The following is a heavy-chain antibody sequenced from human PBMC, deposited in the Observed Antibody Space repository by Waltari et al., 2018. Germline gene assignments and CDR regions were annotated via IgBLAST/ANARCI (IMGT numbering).Heavy chain of an antibody. J-gene: IGHJ6*03. CDR1: GGSISSYY. V-gene: IGHV4-4*07. CDR3: ARDKVYSGYDHPVGYYYMDV. D-gene: IGHD5-12*01. CDR2: IYTSGST. Sequence: QVQLQESGPGLVKPSETLSLTCTVSGGSISSYYWSWIRQPAGKGLEWIGRIYTSGSTNDNPSLKSRVTMSVDTSKNQFSLKLSSVTAADTAVYYCARDKVYSGYDHPVGYYYMDVWGKGTTVTVSS.